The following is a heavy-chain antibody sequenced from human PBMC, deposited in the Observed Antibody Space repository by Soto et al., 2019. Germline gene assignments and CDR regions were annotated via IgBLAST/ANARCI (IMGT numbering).Heavy chain of an antibody. J-gene: IGHJ4*02. D-gene: IGHD1-7*01. CDR3: AGDLASETGSTY. CDR2: INPNGGTT. CDR1: GYTFSSYY. V-gene: IGHV1-46*01. Sequence: QVQLVQSGAEVKKPGASVKVSCKASGYTFSSYYIHWVRQAPGQGLEWMGVINPNGGTTGYAQKFQGRVTMTRDTSTSTVYMELSSLRSEDTAVYYCAGDLASETGSTYWGQGTLVTVSS.